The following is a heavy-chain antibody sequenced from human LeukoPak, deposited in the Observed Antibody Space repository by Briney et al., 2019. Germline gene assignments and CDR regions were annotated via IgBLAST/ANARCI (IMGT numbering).Heavy chain of an antibody. Sequence: ASVKVSCKASGYTFTSYGISWVRQAPGQGLEWMGWISAYHGNTNYAQKLQGRVTMTTDTSTSTAYMELRSLRSDDTAVYYCARVPFCSSTRCYLYNWFDPWGQGTLVTVSS. CDR3: ARVPFCSSTRCYLYNWFDP. CDR2: ISAYHGNT. D-gene: IGHD2-2*01. CDR1: GYTFTSYG. V-gene: IGHV1-18*01. J-gene: IGHJ5*02.